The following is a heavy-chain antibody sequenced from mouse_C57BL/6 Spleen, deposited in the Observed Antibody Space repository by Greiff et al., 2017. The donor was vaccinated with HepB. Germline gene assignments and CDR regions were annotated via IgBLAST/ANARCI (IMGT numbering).Heavy chain of an antibody. D-gene: IGHD1-1*01. J-gene: IGHJ2*01. CDR3: ARGSSDFDY. Sequence: QVQLQQSGAELAKPGASVKLSCKASGYTFTSYWMHWVIQRPGQGLEWIGYINPSSGYTKYNQKFKDKATLTVDKSSSTAYMRLSSLTYADSAVYYSARGSSDFDYWGQGTTLTVSS. CDR2: INPSSGYT. V-gene: IGHV1-7*01. CDR1: GYTFTSYW.